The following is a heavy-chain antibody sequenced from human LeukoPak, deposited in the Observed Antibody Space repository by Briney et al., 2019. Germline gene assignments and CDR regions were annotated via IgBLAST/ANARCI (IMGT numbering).Heavy chain of an antibody. V-gene: IGHV4-4*07. Sequence: SDTLSLTCTVSVSSLTEYHWNWIRQSAEKGLECMGLLYIGGVTNYNPSLKSRVTMPVDMSKHRFSCMLRSVAGNDTAVYYFTASNKISTRVAFPMGAFDIWGQGQTVAVSA. CDR2: LYIGGVT. CDR3: TASNKISTRVAFPMGAFDI. J-gene: IGHJ3*02. D-gene: IGHD3-10*01. CDR1: VSSLTEYH.